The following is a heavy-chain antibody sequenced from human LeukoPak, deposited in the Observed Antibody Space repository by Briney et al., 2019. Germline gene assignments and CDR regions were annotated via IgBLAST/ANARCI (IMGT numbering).Heavy chain of an antibody. V-gene: IGHV7-4-1*01. Sequence: GASVKVSCKASGYTFTSYAMNWVRQAPGQGLEWIGWINTNTGNPTCAQGFTGRFVFSLDTSVSTAYVQIGSLKAEDTAVYFCARDPRAAAAGKADYWGQGTLVTVSS. CDR2: INTNTGNP. CDR3: ARDPRAAAAGKADY. CDR1: GYTFTSYA. D-gene: IGHD6-13*01. J-gene: IGHJ4*02.